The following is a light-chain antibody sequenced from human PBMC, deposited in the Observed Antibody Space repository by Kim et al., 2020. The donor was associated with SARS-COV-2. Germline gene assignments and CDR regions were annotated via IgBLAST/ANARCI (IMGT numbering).Light chain of an antibody. J-gene: IGLJ2*01. CDR2: GKN. CDR3: NSRDSNDNVV. Sequence: VALGQTVRITCQGDSLRSYYSTWYQQKPGQAPILVIYGKNNRPSGIPDRFSGSSSGNTASLTITGTQAGDEADYYCNSRDSNDNVVFGGGTQLTVL. CDR1: SLRSYY. V-gene: IGLV3-19*01.